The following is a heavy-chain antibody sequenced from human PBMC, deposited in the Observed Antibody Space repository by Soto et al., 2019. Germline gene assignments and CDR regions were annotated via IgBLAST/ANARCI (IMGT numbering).Heavy chain of an antibody. CDR1: GFTFSSYG. V-gene: IGHV3-33*01. J-gene: IGHJ6*03. D-gene: IGHD3-3*01. Sequence: QVQLVESGGGVVQPGRSLRLSCAASGFTFSSYGMHWVRQAPGQGLEWVAVIWYDGSNKYYADSVKGRFTISRDNSKNTLYLQMNSLRAADTAVYYCARDHVLRFLEWLSYMDVWGKGTTVTVSS. CDR3: ARDHVLRFLEWLSYMDV. CDR2: IWYDGSNK.